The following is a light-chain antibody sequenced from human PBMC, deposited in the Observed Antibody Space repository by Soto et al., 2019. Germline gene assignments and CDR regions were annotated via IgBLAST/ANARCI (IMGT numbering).Light chain of an antibody. V-gene: IGKV3-15*01. J-gene: IGKJ2*01. Sequence: EVVMTQSPATLSVSPGERAPLSCRASQSVRSKLAWYQQNPGQAPRLLIYDASTRATGIPARFSGSGSGTEFTLTISSLQSEDFAVYYCQQYYDWYTFGQGTKLETK. CDR1: QSVRSK. CDR3: QQYYDWYT. CDR2: DAS.